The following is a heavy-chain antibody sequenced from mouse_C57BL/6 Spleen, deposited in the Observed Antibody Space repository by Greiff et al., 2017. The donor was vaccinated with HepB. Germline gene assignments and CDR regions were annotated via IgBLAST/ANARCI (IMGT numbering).Heavy chain of an antibody. Sequence: QVQLQQPGAELVKPGASVKMSCKASGYTFTSYWITWVKQRPGQGLEWIGDIYPGSGSTNYNEKFKSKATLTVDTSSSTAYMQLSSLTSEDSAVYHCARNSGSSYGWFAYWGQGTLVTVSA. CDR2: IYPGSGST. CDR1: GYTFTSYW. V-gene: IGHV1-55*01. J-gene: IGHJ3*01. D-gene: IGHD1-1*01. CDR3: ARNSGSSYGWFAY.